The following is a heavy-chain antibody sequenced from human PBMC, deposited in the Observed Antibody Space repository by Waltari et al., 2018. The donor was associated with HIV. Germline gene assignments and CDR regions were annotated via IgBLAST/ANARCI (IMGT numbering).Heavy chain of an antibody. Sequence: EVQLVESGGGLVQPGGSLRLSCAGSGFTFSNYEMTWVRQAPGKGLEVISCISAGGTKYYADSVKGRFSISRDNAKNSLYLQMNSLRAEDTAVYYCAKAVGDTSGRYWGGDVWGQGTTVTVSS. J-gene: IGHJ6*02. CDR3: AKAVGDTSGRYWGGDV. CDR1: GFTFSNYE. D-gene: IGHD6-19*01. CDR2: ISAGGTK. V-gene: IGHV3-48*03.